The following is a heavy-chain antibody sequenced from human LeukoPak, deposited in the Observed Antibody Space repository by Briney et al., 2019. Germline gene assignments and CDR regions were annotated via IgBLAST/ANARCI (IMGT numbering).Heavy chain of an antibody. J-gene: IGHJ3*02. CDR1: GFTFSSYA. CDR2: ISGSGGST. Sequence: GGSLRLSCAASGFTFSSYAMSWVRQAPGKGLEWVSAISGSGGSTYYADSVKGRFTISRDNSKNTLYLQMNSLRAEDTAVYYCAKDPVYCSSPRCYISSGDAFAIWGQGTMVTVP. D-gene: IGHD2-2*02. CDR3: AKDPVYCSSPRCYISSGDAFAI. V-gene: IGHV3-23*01.